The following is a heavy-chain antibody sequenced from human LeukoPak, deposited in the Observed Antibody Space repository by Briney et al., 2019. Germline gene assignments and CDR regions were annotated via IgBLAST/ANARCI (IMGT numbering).Heavy chain of an antibody. D-gene: IGHD3-10*01. V-gene: IGHV4-39*07. Sequence: PSETLSLTCTVSGGSISSSSYYWGWIRQPPGKELEWIGSIYYSGSTYYNPSLKSRVTISVDTSKNQFSLKLSSVTAADTAVYYCARLRRFGPSGGWFDPWGQGTLVTVSS. J-gene: IGHJ5*02. CDR1: GGSISSSSYY. CDR3: ARLRRFGPSGGWFDP. CDR2: IYYSGST.